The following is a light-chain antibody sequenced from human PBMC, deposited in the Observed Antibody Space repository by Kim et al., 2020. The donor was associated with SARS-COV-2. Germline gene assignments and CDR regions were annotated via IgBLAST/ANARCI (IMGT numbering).Light chain of an antibody. CDR3: NSRDSNDNVV. Sequence: ALGQKVMLTCQGDSLRRYYATWYQQKPGQAPIVVIYGKNNRPSGIPDRFSGSSSGNTASLTITGTQAGDEADYYCNSRDSNDNVVFGGGTQLTVL. V-gene: IGLV3-19*01. CDR1: SLRRYY. J-gene: IGLJ2*01. CDR2: GKN.